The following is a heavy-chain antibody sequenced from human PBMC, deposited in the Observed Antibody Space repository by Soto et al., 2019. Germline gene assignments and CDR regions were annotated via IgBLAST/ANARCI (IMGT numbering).Heavy chain of an antibody. J-gene: IGHJ5*02. Sequence: GGSLRLSCAASGSTFSDYYMSWIRQAPGKGLEWVSYISSRSSTIFYADSVKGRFTISRDNVKNSLYQKMNSLRDEDTAVYYCARAPVAGTYNGFDPRGQGTLVTVSS. D-gene: IGHD6-19*01. V-gene: IGHV3-11*04. CDR2: ISSRSSTI. CDR3: ARAPVAGTYNGFDP. CDR1: GSTFSDYY.